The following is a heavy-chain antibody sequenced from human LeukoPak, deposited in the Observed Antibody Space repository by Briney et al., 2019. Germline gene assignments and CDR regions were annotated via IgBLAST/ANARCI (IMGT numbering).Heavy chain of an antibody. V-gene: IGHV4-34*01. CDR1: GGSFSGYY. CDR2: INHGGST. CDR3: ARGHVRVAYGDYLGVRSLDLRSDWFDP. J-gene: IGHJ5*02. Sequence: PSETLSLTCAVYGGSFSGYYWSWIRQPPGKGLEWIGEINHGGSTNYNPSLKSRVTISVDTSKNQFSLKLSSVTAADTAVYYCARGHVRVAYGDYLGVRSLDLRSDWFDPWGQGTLVTVSS. D-gene: IGHD4-17*01.